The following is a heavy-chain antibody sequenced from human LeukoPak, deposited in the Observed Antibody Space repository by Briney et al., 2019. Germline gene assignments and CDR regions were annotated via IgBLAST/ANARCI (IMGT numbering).Heavy chain of an antibody. D-gene: IGHD3-22*01. J-gene: IGHJ4*02. Sequence: GGSLRLSCEGSGFSFSSYWMHWVRQAPGRGLAWVSRIRTDGGTKYYADSAKGRFTISRDNAKNTLYLQMNSLRAEDTAVYYCAKKPLGLLYYYDSSGYYYFDYWGQGTLVTVSS. CDR1: GFSFSSYW. CDR2: IRTDGGTK. CDR3: AKKPLGLLYYYDSSGYYYFDY. V-gene: IGHV3-74*01.